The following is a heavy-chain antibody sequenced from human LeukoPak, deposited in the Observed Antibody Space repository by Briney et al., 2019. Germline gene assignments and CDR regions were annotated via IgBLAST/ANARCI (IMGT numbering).Heavy chain of an antibody. CDR3: ARHAKAYGSSCDY. D-gene: IGHD6-13*01. CDR1: GYSFTTYW. V-gene: IGHV5-10-1*01. Sequence: GESLKISCKGSGYSFTTYWISWVRQMPGKGLEWMGRIDPSDSYTNCSPSFQGHVTISADKSFSTAYLQWTSLKASDTAMYYCARHAKAYGSSCDYWGQGTLVTVSS. CDR2: IDPSDSYT. J-gene: IGHJ4*02.